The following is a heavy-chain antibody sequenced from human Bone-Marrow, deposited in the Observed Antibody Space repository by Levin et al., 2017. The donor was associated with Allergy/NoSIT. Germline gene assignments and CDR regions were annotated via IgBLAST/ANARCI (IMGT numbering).Heavy chain of an antibody. J-gene: IGHJ5*02. CDR3: ARVQAVDYDILTGYYRYNWFDP. CDR2: ISAYNGNT. D-gene: IGHD3-9*01. CDR1: GYTFTSYG. V-gene: IGHV1-18*01. Sequence: ASVKVSCKASGYTFTSYGISWVRQAPGQGLEWMGWISAYNGNTTSAPPLPFLFTMTTDTSTSTAYMELRSLRSDDTAVYYCARVQAVDYDILTGYYRYNWFDPWGQGTLVTVSS.